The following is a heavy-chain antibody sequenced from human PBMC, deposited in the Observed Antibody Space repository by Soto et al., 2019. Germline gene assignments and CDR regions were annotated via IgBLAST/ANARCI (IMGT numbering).Heavy chain of an antibody. D-gene: IGHD6-19*01. CDR2: ISGSGGST. V-gene: IGHV3-23*01. CDR1: GFTSSNYG. Sequence: GGSLRLSCAASGFTSSNYGMHWVRQAPGKGLEWVSTISGSGGSTYYADSVKGRFTISRDNSKNTLYLQMNSLRAEDTAVYYCAKASSSGWYSEDWFDPWGQGTLVTVSS. J-gene: IGHJ5*02. CDR3: AKASSSGWYSEDWFDP.